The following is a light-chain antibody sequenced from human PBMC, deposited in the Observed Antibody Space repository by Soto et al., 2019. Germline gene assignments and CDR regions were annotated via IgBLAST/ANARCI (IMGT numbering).Light chain of an antibody. J-gene: IGLJ1*01. Sequence: QSALTRPASVSGSPGQSITISCTGTSSDVGSYNYVSWYRQHPGKAPQLLIYDVTHRPAGVSSRFSGSKSDNTASLTISWLQAEDEADYYCSSYTDTTTRYVFGSGTKVTVL. CDR1: SSDVGSYNY. CDR3: SSYTDTTTRYV. CDR2: DVT. V-gene: IGLV2-14*03.